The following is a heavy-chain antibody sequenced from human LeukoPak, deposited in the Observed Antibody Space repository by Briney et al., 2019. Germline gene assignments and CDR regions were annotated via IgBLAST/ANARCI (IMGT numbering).Heavy chain of an antibody. CDR1: GDSINGFY. CDR2: IYYSGST. Sequence: SETLSLTCTVSGDSINGFYWSWIRQPPGKGLEWIGYIYYSGSTNYNPSLKSRVTISVDTSKNQFSLKLSSVTAADTAVYYCARGVVTAMSASGYFQHWGQGTLVTVSS. V-gene: IGHV4-59*01. J-gene: IGHJ1*01. D-gene: IGHD2-21*02. CDR3: ARGVVTAMSASGYFQH.